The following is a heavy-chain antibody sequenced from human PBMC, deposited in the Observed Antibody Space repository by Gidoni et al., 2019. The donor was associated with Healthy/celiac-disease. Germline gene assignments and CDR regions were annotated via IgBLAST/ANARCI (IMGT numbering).Heavy chain of an antibody. D-gene: IGHD5-12*01. J-gene: IGHJ4*02. CDR1: GFTFSSYA. CDR2: ISSNGGST. CDR3: VKGIVATIQDYFDY. Sequence: EVQLVESGGGLVQPGWSLRLSCSASGFTFSSYAMHWVRQAPGKGLEYVSAISSNGGSTYYADSVKGRFTISRDNSKNTLYLQMSSLRAEDTAVYYCVKGIVATIQDYFDYWGQGTLVTVSS. V-gene: IGHV3-64D*06.